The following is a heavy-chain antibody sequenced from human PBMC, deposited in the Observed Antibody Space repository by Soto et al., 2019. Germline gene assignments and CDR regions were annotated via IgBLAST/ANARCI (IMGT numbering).Heavy chain of an antibody. J-gene: IGHJ4*02. CDR3: ALFYGDYVH. V-gene: IGHV3-30*03. CDR1: GFTFSSYG. D-gene: IGHD4-17*01. Sequence: GGSLRLSCAASGFTFSSYGMHWVRQAPGKGLEWVAVISYDGSNKYYADSVKGRFTISRDNSKNTLYLQMNSLRAEDTAVYYCALFYGDYVHWGQGTLVTVSS. CDR2: ISYDGSNK.